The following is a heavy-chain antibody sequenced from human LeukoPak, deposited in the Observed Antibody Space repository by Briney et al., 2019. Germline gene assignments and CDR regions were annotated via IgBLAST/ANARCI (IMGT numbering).Heavy chain of an antibody. CDR2: ISSSSSTI. J-gene: IGHJ4*02. D-gene: IGHD3-22*01. Sequence: GGSLRLSCAASGFSFSDYAMNWVRQAPGKGLEWVSYISSSSSTIYYADSVKGRFTISRDNAKNSLYLQMNSLRDEDTAVYYCAREGGYYDSSGYYSGFGFDYWGQGTLVTVSS. CDR3: AREGGYYDSSGYYSGFGFDY. CDR1: GFSFSDYA. V-gene: IGHV3-48*02.